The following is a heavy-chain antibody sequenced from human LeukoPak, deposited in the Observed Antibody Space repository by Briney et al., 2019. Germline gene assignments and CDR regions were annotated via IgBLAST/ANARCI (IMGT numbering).Heavy chain of an antibody. D-gene: IGHD2-2*01. CDR2: ISAYNGNT. CDR3: ARRVVVPATKYYYYYYMDV. V-gene: IGHV1-18*01. J-gene: IGHJ6*03. Sequence: GASVKVSCKASGYTFTSYGISWVRQAPGQGLEWMGWISAYNGNTNYAQKLQGRVTMTTDTSTSTVYMELRSLRSDDTAVYYCARRVVVPATKYYYYYYMDVWGKGTTVTVSS. CDR1: GYTFTSYG.